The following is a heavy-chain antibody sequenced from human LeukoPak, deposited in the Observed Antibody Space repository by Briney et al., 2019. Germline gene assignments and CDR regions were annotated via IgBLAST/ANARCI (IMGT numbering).Heavy chain of an antibody. CDR1: GFTFSNYG. V-gene: IGHV3-30*18. Sequence: GGSLRLSCATSGFTFSNYGMHWVRQPPGKGLEWVAVVSYEGKSQYYADSVRGRFTISRDNSKNTLYLQMNSLRGEDAAVYYCAKEGTAQISTWYDYWGQGTLVTVSS. CDR3: AKEGTAQISTWYDY. CDR2: VSYEGKSQ. D-gene: IGHD6-13*01. J-gene: IGHJ4*02.